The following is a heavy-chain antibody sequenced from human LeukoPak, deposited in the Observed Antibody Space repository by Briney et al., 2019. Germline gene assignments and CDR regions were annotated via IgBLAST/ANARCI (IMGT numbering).Heavy chain of an antibody. CDR1: GFTFGDYA. D-gene: IGHD3-16*01. Sequence: PGGSLRLSCTASGFTFGDYAMSWFRQAPGKGLEWVGFIRSKAYGGTTEYTASVKGRFTISRDDSKSIAYLQMNSLKTEDTAVYYRASGANAFDIWGQGTMVTVSS. V-gene: IGHV3-49*01. CDR3: ASGANAFDI. J-gene: IGHJ3*02. CDR2: IRSKAYGGTT.